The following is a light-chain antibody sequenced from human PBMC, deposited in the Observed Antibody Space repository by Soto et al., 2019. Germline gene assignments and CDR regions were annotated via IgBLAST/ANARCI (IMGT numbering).Light chain of an antibody. Sequence: EVLMPQSPATLSVSPGERATLSCRASQSVSGKLAWYQQKPGQAPRLLIYGASSRATGIPDRFSGSGSGTDFTLTISRLEPEDFAVYYCQQYGSSPRITFGQGTRLEIK. CDR1: QSVSGK. CDR3: QQYGSSPRIT. CDR2: GAS. J-gene: IGKJ5*01. V-gene: IGKV3-20*01.